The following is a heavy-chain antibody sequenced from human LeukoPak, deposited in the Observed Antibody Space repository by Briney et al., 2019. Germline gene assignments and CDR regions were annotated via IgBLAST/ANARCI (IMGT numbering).Heavy chain of an antibody. J-gene: IGHJ4*02. CDR3: ARAEFGEFDY. V-gene: IGHV3-30*03. CDR2: ISYDGSNK. CDR1: GFTFSSYG. Sequence: PGGSLRLSCAASGFTFSSYGMHWVRQAPGKGLEWVAVISYDGSNKYYADSVKGRFTISRDNSKNTLYLQMNSLRAEDTAVYYCARAEFGEFDYWGQGTLVTVSS. D-gene: IGHD3-10*01.